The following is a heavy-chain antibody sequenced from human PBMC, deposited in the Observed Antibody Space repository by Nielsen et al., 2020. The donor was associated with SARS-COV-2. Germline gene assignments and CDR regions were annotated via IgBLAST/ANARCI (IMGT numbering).Heavy chain of an antibody. D-gene: IGHD4-23*01. J-gene: IGHJ4*02. V-gene: IGHV1-8*01. CDR3: ARHDYGGNSPIDS. Sequence: ASVKVSCKASGYTFTSYDINWVRRATGQGPEWMGWMNPNSGDTAYTQKFQGRVTMTRDTSTNTVYMELSSLRSEDTAVYYCARHDYGGNSPIDSWGQGTLVTVSS. CDR2: MNPNSGDT. CDR1: GYTFTSYD.